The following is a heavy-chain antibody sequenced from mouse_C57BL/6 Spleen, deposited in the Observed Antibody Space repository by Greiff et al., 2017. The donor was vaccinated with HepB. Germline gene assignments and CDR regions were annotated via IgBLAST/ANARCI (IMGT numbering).Heavy chain of an antibody. V-gene: IGHV1-22*01. J-gene: IGHJ3*01. CDR2: INPNNGGT. CDR1: GYTFTDYN. Sequence: EVQGVESGPELVKPGASVKMSCKASGYTFTDYNMHWVKQSHGKSLEWIGYINPNNGGTSYNQKFKGKATLTVNKSSSTAYMELRSLTSEDSAVYYCARSLYYGSPAWFAYWGQGTLVTVSA. D-gene: IGHD1-1*01. CDR3: ARSLYYGSPAWFAY.